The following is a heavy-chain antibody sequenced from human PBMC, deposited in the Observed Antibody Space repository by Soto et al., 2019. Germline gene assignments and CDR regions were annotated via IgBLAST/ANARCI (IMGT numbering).Heavy chain of an antibody. J-gene: IGHJ4*02. Sequence: SETLCLTCTVSGCSISRGGYYWIWIRQHPGKGLEWIGYIYYSGSTYYNPSLKSRVTISVDTSKNQFSLKLSSVTAADTAVYYCARDYSGSYFDYWGQGTLVTVSS. CDR2: IYYSGST. D-gene: IGHD1-26*01. CDR3: ARDYSGSYFDY. V-gene: IGHV4-31*03. CDR1: GCSISRGGYY.